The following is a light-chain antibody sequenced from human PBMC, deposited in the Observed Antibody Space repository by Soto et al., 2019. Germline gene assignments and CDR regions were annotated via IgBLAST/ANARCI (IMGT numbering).Light chain of an antibody. Sequence: NVLTQSPGTVSLSPGDRATLPCRASQSVSSNKLACYQQKPRQAPRLLIYAASSRATGIPDRFSGSGSGTDFTLTINRLEPEDFAVYYCQDYGTSWTFGQGTKVDIK. V-gene: IGKV3-20*01. J-gene: IGKJ1*01. CDR2: AAS. CDR3: QDYGTSWT. CDR1: QSVSSNK.